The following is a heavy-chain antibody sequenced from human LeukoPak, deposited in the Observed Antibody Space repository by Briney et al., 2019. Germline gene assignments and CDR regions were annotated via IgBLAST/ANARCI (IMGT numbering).Heavy chain of an antibody. D-gene: IGHD3-10*01. CDR3: ARESTMVRGVINY. CDR2: IYTSGST. CDR1: GGSINSGDYY. J-gene: IGHJ4*02. Sequence: SETLSLTCTVSGGSINSGDYYWSWIRQPAGKGLEWIGRIYTSGSTNYNPSLKSRVTISVDTSKNQFSLKLSSVTAADTAVYYCARESTMVRGVINYWGQGTLVTVSS. V-gene: IGHV4-61*02.